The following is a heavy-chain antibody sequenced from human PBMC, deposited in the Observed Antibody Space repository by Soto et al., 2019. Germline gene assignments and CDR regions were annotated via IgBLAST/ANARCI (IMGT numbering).Heavy chain of an antibody. V-gene: IGHV3-33*01. Sequence: QVQLVESGGGVVQPGRSLRLSCTASGFTFRNYGIHWVRQAPGKGLEWVAVIWPDGNNKYYPDSVKGRFTISRDNSKNTLYLQMNRLRVEDTAVYYCARAGILATTQLGWFDPWGQGTLVTVSS. D-gene: IGHD2-15*01. CDR1: GFTFRNYG. CDR3: ARAGILATTQLGWFDP. CDR2: IWPDGNNK. J-gene: IGHJ5*02.